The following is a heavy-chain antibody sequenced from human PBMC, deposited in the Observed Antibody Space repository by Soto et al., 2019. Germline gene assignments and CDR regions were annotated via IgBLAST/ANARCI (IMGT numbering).Heavy chain of an antibody. CDR3: ARGSIAAAGYYFDY. CDR2: IGTAGDT. CDR1: GFTFSSYD. V-gene: IGHV3-13*01. D-gene: IGHD6-13*01. Sequence: PGRSLRLSCAASGFTFSSYDMHWVRQATGKGLEWVSAIGTAGDTYYPGSVKGRFTISRENAKNSLYLQMNSLRAGDTAVYYCARGSIAAAGYYFDYWGQGTLVTVSS. J-gene: IGHJ4*02.